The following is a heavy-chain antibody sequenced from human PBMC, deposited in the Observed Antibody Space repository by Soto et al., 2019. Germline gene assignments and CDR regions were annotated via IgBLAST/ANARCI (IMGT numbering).Heavy chain of an antibody. Sequence: GGSLRLSCAASGFSVSSNYMSWIRQAPEKGLEWVSVVYRSDDTNYADSVKGRFTISRDTSKNTLYLHMNSLRADDTAVYYCAREAVFGLTMHYYHYMDVWVKGTTVTVSS. CDR2: VYRSDDT. CDR3: AREAVFGLTMHYYHYMDV. CDR1: GFSVSSNY. D-gene: IGHD3-3*01. V-gene: IGHV3-66*01. J-gene: IGHJ6*03.